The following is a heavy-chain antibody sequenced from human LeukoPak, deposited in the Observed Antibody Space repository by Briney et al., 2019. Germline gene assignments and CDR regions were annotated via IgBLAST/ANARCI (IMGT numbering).Heavy chain of an antibody. Sequence: ASEKVSCKASGGAFSNQAITWVRQAPGQGLEWVGGVITAFGTGKYAEKFQGRVTITSDESTGTAYMELSSLRSEDTAVYYCAINTIFGVVQHAFDIWGQGTLVTVSS. D-gene: IGHD3-3*01. CDR2: VITAFGTG. CDR1: GGAFSNQA. CDR3: AINTIFGVVQHAFDI. V-gene: IGHV1-69*01. J-gene: IGHJ3*02.